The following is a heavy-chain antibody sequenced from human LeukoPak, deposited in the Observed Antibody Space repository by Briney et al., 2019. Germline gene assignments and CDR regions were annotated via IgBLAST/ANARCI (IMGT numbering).Heavy chain of an antibody. CDR1: GFIFSSYG. J-gene: IGHJ4*02. D-gene: IGHD5-18*01. Sequence: PGGSLRLSCAASGFIFSSYGMHWVRQAPGKGLEWVTFIGYDGSNKYYADSVKGRFTISRDNSKNTLYLQVNSLRAEDTAVYYCAKGNGYSYGRYYFDYWGQGTLVTVSS. CDR3: AKGNGYSYGRYYFDY. CDR2: IGYDGSNK. V-gene: IGHV3-30*02.